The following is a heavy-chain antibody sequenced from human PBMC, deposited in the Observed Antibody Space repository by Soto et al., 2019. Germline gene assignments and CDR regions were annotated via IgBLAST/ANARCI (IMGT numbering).Heavy chain of an antibody. Sequence: SETLSLTSAVSGGSISSSSDYWGWSRQPPGKGLEWIGSIYYSGSTYYNPSLKSRVTISVDTSKNQFSLKLSSVTAADTAVYYCARSLAVARPSDYFDYWGQGTLVTVSS. CDR1: GGSISSSSDY. CDR3: ARSLAVARPSDYFDY. V-gene: IGHV4-39*01. CDR2: IYYSGST. D-gene: IGHD6-19*01. J-gene: IGHJ4*02.